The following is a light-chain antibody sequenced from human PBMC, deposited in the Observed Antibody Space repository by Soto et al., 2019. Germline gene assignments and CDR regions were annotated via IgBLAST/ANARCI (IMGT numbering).Light chain of an antibody. CDR2: SAS. CDR1: QSITNNY. V-gene: IGKV3-20*01. CDR3: QEYGTSRA. J-gene: IGKJ1*01. Sequence: EIVLAQSPGTLSLSPGERATLSCRASQSITNNYLAWYQQKPGQAPRLLIYSASSRATGIPDRFSGSGSGTDFTLTISRLEPEDYAVYYCQEYGTSRAFGQGTGVEIK.